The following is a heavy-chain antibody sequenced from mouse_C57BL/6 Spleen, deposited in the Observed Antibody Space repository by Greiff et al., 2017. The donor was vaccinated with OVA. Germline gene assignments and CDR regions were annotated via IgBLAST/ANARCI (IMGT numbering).Heavy chain of an antibody. CDR3: ATHSCGSSYEYFDV. J-gene: IGHJ1*03. Sequence: EVQLQQSGAELVKPGASVKLSCTASGFTITDYYMHWVKQRPEQGLEWIGRIDPEDGETKYAPKFQGKATITADTSSNTAYLQLSSLTSEDTAVYYGATHSCGSSYEYFDVWGTGTTVTVSS. CDR2: IDPEDGET. D-gene: IGHD1-1*01. V-gene: IGHV14-2*01. CDR1: GFTITDYY.